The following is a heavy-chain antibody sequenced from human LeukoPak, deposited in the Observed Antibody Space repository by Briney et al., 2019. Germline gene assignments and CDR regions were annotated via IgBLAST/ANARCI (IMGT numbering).Heavy chain of an antibody. V-gene: IGHV1-69*05. CDR3: ARDGGGCSSTSCSMGDAFDI. Sequence: SVRVSCKASGGTFSSYLISWVRQAPGQGLEWMGGIIPIFGTANYAQKFRGRVTITTDESTSTAYMELSSLRSEDTAVYYCARDGGGCSSTSCSMGDAFDIWGQGTMVTVSS. CDR2: IIPIFGTA. J-gene: IGHJ3*02. D-gene: IGHD2-2*01. CDR1: GGTFSSYL.